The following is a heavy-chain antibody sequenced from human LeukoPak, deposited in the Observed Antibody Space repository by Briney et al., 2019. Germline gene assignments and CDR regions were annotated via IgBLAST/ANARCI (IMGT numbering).Heavy chain of an antibody. Sequence: SETLSLTCTVSGGSISNYYWSWIRQPPGKGLEWIGYIYYSGSTNYNPSLKSRVTMSVDTSKNQFSLKLSSVAAADTAVYYCARYDFNKFFDYWGQGTLVTVSS. D-gene: IGHD3-3*01. CDR2: IYYSGST. CDR1: GGSISNYY. J-gene: IGHJ4*02. CDR3: ARYDFNKFFDY. V-gene: IGHV4-59*01.